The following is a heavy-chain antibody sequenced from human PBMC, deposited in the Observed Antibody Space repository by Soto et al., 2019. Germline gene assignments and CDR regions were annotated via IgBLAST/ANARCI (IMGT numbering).Heavy chain of an antibody. Sequence: ASVKVSCKASGYTFTGYYMHWVRQAPGQGLEWMGWINPNSGGTNYAQKFQGRVTMTRDTSISTAYMELSGLRSDDMAVYYCARDKSAGIDYWGQGTLVTVSS. CDR3: ARDKSAGIDY. V-gene: IGHV1-2*02. CDR1: GYTFTGYY. D-gene: IGHD6-13*01. CDR2: INPNSGGT. J-gene: IGHJ4*02.